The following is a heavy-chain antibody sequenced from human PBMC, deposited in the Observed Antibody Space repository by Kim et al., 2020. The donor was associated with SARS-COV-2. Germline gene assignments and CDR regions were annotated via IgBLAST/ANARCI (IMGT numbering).Heavy chain of an antibody. J-gene: IGHJ4*02. V-gene: IGHV5-10-1*01. CDR3: ARKREGGFDY. Sequence: YPNCSPSYQGHVTISADKSISTAYLQWSSLKASDTAMYYCARKREGGFDYWGQGTLVTVSS. D-gene: IGHD1-26*01. CDR2: YP.